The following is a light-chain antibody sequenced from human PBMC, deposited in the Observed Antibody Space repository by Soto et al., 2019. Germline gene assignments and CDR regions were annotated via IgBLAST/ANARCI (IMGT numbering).Light chain of an antibody. J-gene: IGKJ1*01. CDR2: KAS. CDR1: QSISNW. Sequence: DIQMTQSPSTLSASVGDRVTITCRASQSISNWLAWYQQKPGKAPKLLIYKASSLESGVPSRFSGSGSGTEFTLTISSLQPDDFATYYCQQYNSYSRTFGKGTKVEIK. V-gene: IGKV1-5*03. CDR3: QQYNSYSRT.